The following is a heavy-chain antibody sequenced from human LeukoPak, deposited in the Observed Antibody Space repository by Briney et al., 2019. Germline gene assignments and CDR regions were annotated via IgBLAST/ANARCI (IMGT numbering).Heavy chain of an antibody. V-gene: IGHV3-23*01. J-gene: IGHJ4*02. CDR2: MGGSGGNT. CDR3: AKRGGESNGWGAFDY. D-gene: IGHD6-19*01. CDR1: GFTFNNYA. Sequence: GGSLRLSCAASGFTFNNYAMNWVRQAPGKGLEWVSTMGGSGGNTHYADSVRGRFTISRDGSKNTLYLQMNSLRAEDTAVYYCAKRGGESNGWGAFDYWGQGTLVTVSS.